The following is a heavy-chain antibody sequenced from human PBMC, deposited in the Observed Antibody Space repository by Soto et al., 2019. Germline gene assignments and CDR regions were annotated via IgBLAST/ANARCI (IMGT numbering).Heavy chain of an antibody. CDR2: IHYSGNT. CDR3: ATHATWSPGTFDP. J-gene: IGHJ5*02. D-gene: IGHD2-2*01. CDR1: GESVKSGSYY. Sequence: KTSETLSLTCTVSGESVKSGSYYWNWIRQPPGKGLEWIGYIHYSGNTRYNPSLKSRVAMSLDTSKNQFSLKLTSVTAADTAVYYCATHATWSPGTFDPWGQGTLVTVSS. V-gene: IGHV4-61*01.